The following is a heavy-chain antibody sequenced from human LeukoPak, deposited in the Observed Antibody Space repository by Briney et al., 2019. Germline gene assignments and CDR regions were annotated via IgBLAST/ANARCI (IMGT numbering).Heavy chain of an antibody. V-gene: IGHV3-30*01. CDR1: GFTFSNCA. D-gene: IGHD3-16*01. CDR2: ISYDGSNR. J-gene: IGHJ4*02. Sequence: GRSLSLSCEASGFTFSNCALHWVRQAPGKGLEWVAVISYDGSNRYYADSVRGRFTISRDNSKNTLYLHMNSLRAEDTAVYYCARVSGRGVYAAQFDYWGQGALVSVSS. CDR3: ARVSGRGVYAAQFDY.